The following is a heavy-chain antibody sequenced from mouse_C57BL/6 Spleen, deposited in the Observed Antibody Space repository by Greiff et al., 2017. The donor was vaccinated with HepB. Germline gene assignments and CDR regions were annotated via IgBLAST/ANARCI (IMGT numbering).Heavy chain of an antibody. V-gene: IGHV1-54*01. J-gene: IGHJ4*01. CDR2: INPGSGGT. Sequence: VQLQQSGAELVRPGTSVKVSCKASGYAFTNYLIEWVKQRPGQGLEWIGVINPGSGGTNYNEKFKGKATLTADKSASTAYMQLSSLTSEDSAVYLCARGGGAMDYWGQGTSVTVSS. CDR3: ARGGGAMDY. CDR1: GYAFTNYL.